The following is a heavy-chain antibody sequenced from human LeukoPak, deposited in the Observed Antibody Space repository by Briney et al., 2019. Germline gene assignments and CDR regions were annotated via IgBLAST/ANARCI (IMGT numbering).Heavy chain of an antibody. CDR3: AKDLRWYSSGRWGVY. CDR2: ISGSGGST. D-gene: IGHD6-19*01. V-gene: IGHV3-23*01. J-gene: IGHJ4*02. Sequence: GGSLRLSCAASGFTFSSYAMSWVRQAPGKGLEWVSAISGSGGSTYYADSVKGRFTISRDNSKNTLYVQMNSLRAEDTAVYYCAKDLRWYSSGRWGVYWGQGSPGHRLL. CDR1: GFTFSSYA.